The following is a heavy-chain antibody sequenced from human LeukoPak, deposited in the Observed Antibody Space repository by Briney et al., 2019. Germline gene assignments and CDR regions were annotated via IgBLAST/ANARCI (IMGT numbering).Heavy chain of an antibody. CDR1: GYTFTGYY. CDR3: ARVGGHCSSTSCYTGSFDY. Sequence: ASVKVSCKASGYTFTGYYMHWVRQAPGQGLEWMGRINPNSGGTNYAQKFQGRVTMTRDTSISTAYMELSRLRSDDTAVYYCARVGGHCSSTSCYTGSFDYWGQGTLVTVSS. V-gene: IGHV1-2*06. CDR2: INPNSGGT. D-gene: IGHD2-2*02. J-gene: IGHJ4*02.